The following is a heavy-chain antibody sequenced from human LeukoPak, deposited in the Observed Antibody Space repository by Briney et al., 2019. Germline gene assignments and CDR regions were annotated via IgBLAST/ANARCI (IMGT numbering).Heavy chain of an antibody. V-gene: IGHV4-34*01. J-gene: IGHJ1*01. D-gene: IGHD2-15*01. Sequence: SETLSLTCVVSGNSWSWIRQPPGRGLEWIAEIDDSRNINHNPSLKSRVTISIDTSKNQFSLKLTSVTAADTAVYYCAREAQYCSGGSCYGGFSQHWGQGTLVTVSS. CDR3: AREAQYCSGGSCYGGFSQH. CDR2: IDDSRNI. CDR1: GNS.